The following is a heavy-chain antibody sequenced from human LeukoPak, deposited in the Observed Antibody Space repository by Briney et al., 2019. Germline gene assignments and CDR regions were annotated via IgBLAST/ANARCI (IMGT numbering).Heavy chain of an antibody. CDR1: GGSFSGYC. V-gene: IGHV4-34*01. Sequence: SETLSLTCAVYGGSFSGYCWSWIRQPPGKGLGWIGEINHSGSTNYNPSLKSRVTVSVDTSKNQFSLKLSSVTAADTAVYYCARDIVVVPAAYSLSYYYYYMDVWGKGTTVTVSS. CDR2: INHSGST. CDR3: ARDIVVVPAAYSLSYYYYYMDV. D-gene: IGHD2-2*01. J-gene: IGHJ6*03.